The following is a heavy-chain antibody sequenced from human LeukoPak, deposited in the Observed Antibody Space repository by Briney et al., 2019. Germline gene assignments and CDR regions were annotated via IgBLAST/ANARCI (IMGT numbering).Heavy chain of an antibody. Sequence: PSETLSLTCTVSGGSISSGTYYWGWIRQSPGKGLEWIGSFYSSGSTYYNPSLKSRVTISADTSKNQFSLKLSSVTAADTAVYYCARDWGSSGGLGVGYWGQGALVTVSS. CDR2: FYSSGST. CDR1: GGSISSGTYY. D-gene: IGHD6-19*01. CDR3: ARDWGSSGGLGVGY. J-gene: IGHJ4*02. V-gene: IGHV4-39*07.